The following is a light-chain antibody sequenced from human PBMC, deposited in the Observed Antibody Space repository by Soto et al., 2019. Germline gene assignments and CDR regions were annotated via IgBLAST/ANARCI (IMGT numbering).Light chain of an antibody. CDR3: QQYYSTPYT. J-gene: IGKJ2*01. CDR2: WAS. Sequence: DIVMTQSPDSLAVSLGERATINCKSSQSVLYSSNNKNFLAWYQQKPGQPPKLVISWASTRESGVPDRFSGSGSGTDFTLTISSLHAEDVAVYYCQQYYSTPYTFGKGNKLEI. V-gene: IGKV4-1*01. CDR1: QSVLYSSNNKNF.